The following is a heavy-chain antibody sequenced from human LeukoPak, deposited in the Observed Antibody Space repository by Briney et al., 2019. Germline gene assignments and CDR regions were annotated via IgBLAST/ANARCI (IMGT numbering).Heavy chain of an antibody. D-gene: IGHD3/OR15-3a*01. CDR3: TRQPQGTGTVDY. V-gene: IGHV3-73*01. J-gene: IGHJ4*01. CDR1: GFTFSSYE. CDR2: VRSKDDGYAT. Sequence: GGSLRLSCAASGFTFSSYEMNWVRQAPGKGLEWVGRVRSKDDGYATGYAASVKGRFTISRDDSKNMVYLQMNSLKTEDTAVYYCTRQPQGTGTVDYWGQGTLVTVSS.